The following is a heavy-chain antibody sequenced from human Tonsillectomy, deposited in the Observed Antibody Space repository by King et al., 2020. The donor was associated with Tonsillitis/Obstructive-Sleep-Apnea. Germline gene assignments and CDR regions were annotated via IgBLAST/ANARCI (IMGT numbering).Heavy chain of an antibody. CDR3: ARQMPYYDILTGYYTSGYYFDY. CDR1: GGSISSSSYY. V-gene: IGHV4-39*01. CDR2: IYYSGST. Sequence: QLQESGPGLVKPSETLSLTCTVSGGSISSSSYYWGWIRQPPGKGLEWIGSIYYSGSTYYNPSLKSRVTISVDTSKNQFSLKLSSVTAADTAVYYFARQMPYYDILTGYYTSGYYFDYWGQGTLVTVSS. J-gene: IGHJ4*02. D-gene: IGHD3-9*01.